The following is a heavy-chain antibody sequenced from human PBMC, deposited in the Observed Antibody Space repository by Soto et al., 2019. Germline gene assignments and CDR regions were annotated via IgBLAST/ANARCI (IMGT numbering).Heavy chain of an antibody. Sequence: ASVKVSCKASGYTFTSYAMHWVRQAPGQRLEWMGWINAGNGNTKHSQKFRGRVTITRDTSASTAYMELSSLRSEDTAVYYCARGAAAADAAFDIWGQGKMVTVSS. D-gene: IGHD6-25*01. V-gene: IGHV1-3*01. CDR1: GYTFTSYA. J-gene: IGHJ3*02. CDR3: ARGAAAADAAFDI. CDR2: INAGNGNT.